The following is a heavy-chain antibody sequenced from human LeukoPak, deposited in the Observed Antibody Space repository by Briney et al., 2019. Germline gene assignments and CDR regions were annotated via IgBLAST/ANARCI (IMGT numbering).Heavy chain of an antibody. CDR2: IWYDGGNK. J-gene: IGHJ1*01. CDR3: ARDRYYDSSGYPSD. Sequence: PGRSVRLSCAASGFTFSSYGMHWVSQAPGKGLEWVAVIWYDGGNKYYAVSVKGRFTISRDNSKNTLYLQMNSLRAEDTAVYYCARDRYYDSSGYPSDWGEGTLVTVSS. D-gene: IGHD3-22*01. V-gene: IGHV3-33*01. CDR1: GFTFSSYG.